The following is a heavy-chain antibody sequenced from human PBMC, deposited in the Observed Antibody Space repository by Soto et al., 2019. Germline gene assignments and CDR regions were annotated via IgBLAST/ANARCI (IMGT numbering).Heavy chain of an antibody. CDR3: ASVPYYYGSGSYYNVH. V-gene: IGHV4-39*01. Sequence: SVTLSLTCTVSGGSFSTSTYYWGWIRPPPGKGLEWIGSVYYSGSTYYNPSLKSRITISVDTSKNQFSLNLSSVTAADTAVYYCASVPYYYGSGSYYNVHWGQGTLVTVSS. D-gene: IGHD3-10*01. CDR2: VYYSGST. CDR1: GGSFSTSTYY. J-gene: IGHJ4*02.